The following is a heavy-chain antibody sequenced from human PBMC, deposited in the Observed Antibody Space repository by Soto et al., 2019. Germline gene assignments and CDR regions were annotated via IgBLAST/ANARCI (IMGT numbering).Heavy chain of an antibody. CDR3: ARGVDIVVVPAAMTIYYYYGMDV. D-gene: IGHD2-2*01. CDR2: IIPIFGTA. CDR1: GGTFSSYA. J-gene: IGHJ6*02. Sequence: SVKVSCKASGGTFSSYAISWVRQAPGQGLEWMGGIIPIFGTANYAQKFQGRVTITADESTSTAYMELSSLRSEDTAVYYCARGVDIVVVPAAMTIYYYYGMDVWGQGTTVTVSS. V-gene: IGHV1-69*13.